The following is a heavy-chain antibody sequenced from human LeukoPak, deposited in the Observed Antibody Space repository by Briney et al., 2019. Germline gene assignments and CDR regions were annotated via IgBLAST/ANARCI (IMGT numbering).Heavy chain of an antibody. Sequence: QPGGSLRLSCAASGFIFSSFWMHWVRQSPGKGLVWVSRINSDGRSTSYADSVKGRFTISRDNAKNTLYLQMNSLRGEDTAMYYCTNQIRGVLYWGQGALVTVSP. CDR1: GFIFSSFW. CDR3: TNQIRGVLY. J-gene: IGHJ4*02. CDR2: INSDGRST. V-gene: IGHV3-74*01. D-gene: IGHD3-10*01.